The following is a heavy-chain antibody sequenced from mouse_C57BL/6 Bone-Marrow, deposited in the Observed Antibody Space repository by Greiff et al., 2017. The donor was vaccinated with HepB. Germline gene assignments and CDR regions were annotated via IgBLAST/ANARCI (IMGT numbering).Heavy chain of an antibody. V-gene: IGHV1-81*01. CDR2: IYPRSGNT. J-gene: IGHJ1*03. D-gene: IGHD1-1*01. CDR1: GYTFTSYG. Sequence: VKLVESGAELARPGASVKLSCKASGYTFTSYGISWVKQRTGQGLEWIGEIYPRSGNTYYNEKFKGKATLTADKSSSTAYMELRSLTSEDSAVYFCSFITTLVEYFDVWGTGTTVTVSS. CDR3: SFITTLVEYFDV.